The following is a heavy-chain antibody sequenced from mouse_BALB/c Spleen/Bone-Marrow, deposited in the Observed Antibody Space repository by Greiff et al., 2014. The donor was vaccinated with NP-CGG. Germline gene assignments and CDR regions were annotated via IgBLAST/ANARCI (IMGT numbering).Heavy chain of an antibody. D-gene: IGHD3-3*01. CDR1: GFTFSDYY. CDR2: ISNGGGST. CDR3: ARQGGTEYYAMDY. J-gene: IGHJ4*01. V-gene: IGHV5-12*02. Sequence: EVKLVESGGGLVQPGGSLKLSCATSGFTFSDYYMYWVRQTPEKRLERVAYISNGGGSTYYPDTVKGRFTISRDNAKNTLYLQMSRLKSEDTAMYYCARQGGTEYYAMDYWGQGTSVTVSS.